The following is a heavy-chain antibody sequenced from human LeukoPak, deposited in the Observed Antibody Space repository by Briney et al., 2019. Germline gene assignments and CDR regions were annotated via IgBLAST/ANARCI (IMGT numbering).Heavy chain of an antibody. CDR3: ARDSMRIQTGTTP. V-gene: IGHV4-34*01. CDR2: INHSGST. D-gene: IGHD1-1*01. Sequence: SETLSLTCAVYGGSFSGYYWSWIRQPPGKGLEWIGEINHSGSTNYNPSLKSRVTISVDTSKNQFSLKLSSVTAADTALYFCARDSMRIQTGTTPWGQGTLVTVSS. J-gene: IGHJ5*02. CDR1: GGSFSGYY.